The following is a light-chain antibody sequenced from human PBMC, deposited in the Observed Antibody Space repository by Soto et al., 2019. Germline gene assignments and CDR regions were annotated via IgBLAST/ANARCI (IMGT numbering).Light chain of an antibody. CDR2: AAS. CDR3: QQVNSYPPT. V-gene: IGKV1-9*01. CDR1: QGISSN. J-gene: IGKJ4*01. Sequence: SPLTQSPSSLSASIGDRVTITCRASQGISSNLAWNQQKPGKATKLLIYAASTLPRGVPSRFSGSESGIDFTLTISSLQPEDFATYSCQQVNSYPPTFGGGTKVEIK.